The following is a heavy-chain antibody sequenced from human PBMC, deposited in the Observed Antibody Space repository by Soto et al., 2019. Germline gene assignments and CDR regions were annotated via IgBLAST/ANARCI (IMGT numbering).Heavy chain of an antibody. CDR2: IIPILGIA. CDR1: GGTFSSYT. CDR3: AREGTADFGVVTDNWFDP. J-gene: IGHJ5*02. V-gene: IGHV1-69*04. D-gene: IGHD3-3*01. Sequence: SVKVSCKASGGTFSSYTISWVRQAPGQGLEWMGRIIPILGIANYAQKFQGRVTITADKSTSTAYMELSSLRSEDTAVYYCAREGTADFGVVTDNWFDPWGQGTLVTVSS.